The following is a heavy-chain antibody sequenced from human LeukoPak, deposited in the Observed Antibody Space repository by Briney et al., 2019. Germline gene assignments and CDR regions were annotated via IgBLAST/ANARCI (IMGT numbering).Heavy chain of an antibody. CDR3: ARGYNYGYRYFDY. D-gene: IGHD5-18*01. J-gene: IGHJ4*02. Sequence: SETLSLTCTVSGGSISSSSYYWGWIRQPPGKGLEWIGSIYYSGSTYYNPSLKSRVTIVVDTSKNQFSLKLSSVTAADTAVYYCARGYNYGYRYFDYWGQGTLVTVSS. V-gene: IGHV4-39*07. CDR2: IYYSGST. CDR1: GGSISSSSYY.